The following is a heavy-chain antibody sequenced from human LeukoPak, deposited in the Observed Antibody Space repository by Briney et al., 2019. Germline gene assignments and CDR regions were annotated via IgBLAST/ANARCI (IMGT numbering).Heavy chain of an antibody. V-gene: IGHV3-74*01. CDR3: TRTYYFDSIDYFDY. Sequence: PGGSLRLSCAASGFTFSTYWMHWVRQAPGKGLVWVLRIRSDGSSTIYADSVKGRFTISRDNAKNTVYLQMNSLRAEDTAVYYCTRTYYFDSIDYFDYWGQGALVTVSS. CDR1: GFTFSTYW. D-gene: IGHD3-22*01. J-gene: IGHJ4*02. CDR2: IRSDGSST.